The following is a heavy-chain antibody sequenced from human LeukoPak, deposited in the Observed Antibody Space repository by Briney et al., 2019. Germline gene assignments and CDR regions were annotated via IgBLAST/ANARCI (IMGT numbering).Heavy chain of an antibody. D-gene: IGHD3-22*01. V-gene: IGHV1-69*04. Sequence: SVNLSCKASGGTFSSYAISWVRHAPGQGLEWMVSIITILGKANYAQKFQGRDTINTDTSTSTAYMELSSLRSEDRAVYYCARGGDSSGYCAGNDYWGQGTLVTVSS. CDR3: ARGGDSSGYCAGNDY. CDR2: IITILGKA. J-gene: IGHJ4*02. CDR1: GGTFSSYA.